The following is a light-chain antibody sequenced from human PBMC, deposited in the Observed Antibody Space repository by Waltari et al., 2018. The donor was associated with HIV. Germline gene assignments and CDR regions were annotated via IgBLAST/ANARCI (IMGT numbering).Light chain of an antibody. CDR1: QGIGNG. CDR3: LQDGSFPLT. V-gene: IGKV1-6*01. CDR2: AAS. Sequence: AIQMTQSPSSLSASVGDRVTITCRASQGIGNGLGWYQQKSGRAPKVLIYAASTLQSGVPSRFSGSRSGTDFTLTISSLQPEDSATYYCLQDGSFPLTFGPGTKVDV. J-gene: IGKJ3*01.